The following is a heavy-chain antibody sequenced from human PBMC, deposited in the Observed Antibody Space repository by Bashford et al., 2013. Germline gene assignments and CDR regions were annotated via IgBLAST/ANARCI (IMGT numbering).Heavy chain of an antibody. D-gene: IGHD5-24*01. CDR3: ARDLGDGYNMYYFDY. CDR2: INPSGGSI. J-gene: IGHJ4*02. CDR1: GYTFTSYG. Sequence: ASVKVSCKASGYTFTSYGISWVRQAPGQGLEWMGTINPSGGSITYAQKFQGRVTMTRDTSISTAYMELSRLRSDDTAVYYCARDLGDGYNMYYFDYWGQGTLVTVSS. V-gene: IGHV1-2*02.